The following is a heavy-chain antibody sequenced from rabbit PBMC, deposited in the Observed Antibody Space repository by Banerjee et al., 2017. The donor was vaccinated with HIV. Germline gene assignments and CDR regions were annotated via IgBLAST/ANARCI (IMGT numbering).Heavy chain of an antibody. CDR3: ARDTGTSFSTYGMDL. CDR1: GFDFSAYTF. V-gene: IGHV1S45*01. D-gene: IGHD8-1*01. J-gene: IGHJ3*01. CDR2: IDTGSRDFT. Sequence: QEQLEESGGDLVKPEGSLTLTCTASGFDFSAYTFMCWVRQAPGKGLEWIACIDTGSRDFTYYASWAKGRFTISKTSSTTVTLQMTSLTVADTATYFCARDTGTSFSTYGMDLRGQGTLVTVS.